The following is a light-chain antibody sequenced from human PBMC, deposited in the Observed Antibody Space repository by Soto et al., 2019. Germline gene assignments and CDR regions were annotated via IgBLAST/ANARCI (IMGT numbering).Light chain of an antibody. CDR2: GAS. CDR1: QRVGSN. CDR3: QQYDNWRYT. Sequence: EIVMTQSPATLSVSPGERATLSCRASQRVGSNLAWFLQKPGQAPRLLIYGASTRATGIPARFSGSGSGTEFTLTISSLQSEDFAVYYCQQYDNWRYTFGQGTKLEIK. J-gene: IGKJ2*01. V-gene: IGKV3-15*01.